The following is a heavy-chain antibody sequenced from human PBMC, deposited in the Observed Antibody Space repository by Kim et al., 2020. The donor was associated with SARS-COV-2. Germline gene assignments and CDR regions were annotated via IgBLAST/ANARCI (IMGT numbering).Heavy chain of an antibody. J-gene: IGHJ3*02. Sequence: YADTVQGRFTISRDNSKNTLYLQMNSLRAEDTAVYYCARGITVADDAFDIWGQGTMVTVSS. V-gene: IGHV3-33*01. D-gene: IGHD6-19*01. CDR3: ARGITVADDAFDI.